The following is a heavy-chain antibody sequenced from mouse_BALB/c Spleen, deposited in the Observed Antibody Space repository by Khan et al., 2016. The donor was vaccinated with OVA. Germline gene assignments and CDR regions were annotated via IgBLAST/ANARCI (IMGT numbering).Heavy chain of an antibody. CDR1: GYSITSGYY. CDR2: ISYDGSN. V-gene: IGHV3-6*02. D-gene: IGHD1-1*01. CDR3: ARDYYGSSLWFAY. J-gene: IGHJ3*01. Sequence: EVQLQESGPGLVKPSQSLSLTCSVTGYSITSGYYWNWIRQFPGNKLEWTGYISYDGSNNYNPSLKNRISITRDTSKNQFFLKLNSVTTEDTATYYCARDYYGSSLWFAYWGQGTLVTVSA.